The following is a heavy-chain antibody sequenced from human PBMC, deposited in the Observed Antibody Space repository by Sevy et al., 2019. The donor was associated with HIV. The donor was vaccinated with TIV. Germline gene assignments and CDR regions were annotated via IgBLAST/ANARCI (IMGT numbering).Heavy chain of an antibody. CDR1: GFTFSKIG. CDR3: ANSRGRFEGSSWLYYYYLMDV. J-gene: IGHJ6*02. Sequence: GGSLRLSCAASGFTFSKIGMHWVRQAPGKGLEWVAVISNDGSDKQYADAVKGRFTISRDNSKDTLFLQMSSLRLEDSAVYYCANSRGRFEGSSWLYYYYLMDVWGQGTTVTVSS. D-gene: IGHD6-13*01. V-gene: IGHV3-30*18. CDR2: ISNDGSDK.